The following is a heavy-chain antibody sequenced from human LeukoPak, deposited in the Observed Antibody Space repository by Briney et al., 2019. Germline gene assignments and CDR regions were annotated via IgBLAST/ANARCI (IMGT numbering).Heavy chain of an antibody. V-gene: IGHV4-59*08. CDR1: GGSISSYY. CDR3: ARTPEFYYGSGSYLDS. J-gene: IGHJ4*02. CDR2: IYYSGST. Sequence: SETLSLTCTVSGGSISSYYWSWIRQPPGKGLEWIGYIYYSGSTNYNPSLKSRVTISVDTSKNQFSLKLSSVTAAETAVYYCARTPEFYYGSGSYLDSWGQGTLVTVSS. D-gene: IGHD3-10*01.